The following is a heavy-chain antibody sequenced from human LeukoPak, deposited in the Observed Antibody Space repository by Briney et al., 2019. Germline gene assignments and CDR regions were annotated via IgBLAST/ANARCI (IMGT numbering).Heavy chain of an antibody. V-gene: IGHV1-2*02. CDR2: INPNSGGS. D-gene: IGHD5-24*01. Sequence: EASVEVSCKTSGYTFNAYYMHWVRQAPGQGLEWMGWINPNSGGSNYAQKFQGRVTMTSDTSINTAYMELSRLISDDTAVYYCAGDGYNSRRFFDYWGQGTLVTVSS. CDR1: GYTFNAYY. CDR3: AGDGYNSRRFFDY. J-gene: IGHJ4*02.